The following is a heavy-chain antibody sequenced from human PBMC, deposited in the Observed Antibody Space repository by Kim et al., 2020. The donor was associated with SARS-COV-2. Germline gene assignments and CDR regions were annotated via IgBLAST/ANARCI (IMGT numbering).Heavy chain of an antibody. V-gene: IGHV4-34*01. CDR3: ARSSKHDYGNYRYYYDMDV. D-gene: IGHD4-17*01. Sequence: SETLSLTCAVYDASLSGYYWSWIRQPPGTGMGWMGEINHSGSTNYSPSLPSRVTISVDTSKNQFSLRLTSVTVAATAVYYCARSSKHDYGNYRYYYDMDVWGKGTAVTVSS. CDR1: DASLSGYY. J-gene: IGHJ6*03. CDR2: INHSGST.